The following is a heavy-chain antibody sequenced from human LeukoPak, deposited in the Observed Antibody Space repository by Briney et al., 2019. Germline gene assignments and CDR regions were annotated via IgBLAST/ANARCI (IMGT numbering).Heavy chain of an antibody. CDR3: TGGGSGWGWFDP. CDR1: GFTFGDYA. J-gene: IGHJ5*02. CDR2: IRSTPYGGTV. V-gene: IGHV3-49*04. D-gene: IGHD6-19*01. Sequence: GRSLRLSCTASGFTFGDYAMTWVRQAPGKGLECLGFIRSTPYGGTVEYAASVRGRFTISRDDSKSIAYLQMNSLKTEDTAVYYCTGGGSGWGWFDPWGQGTLVTVSS.